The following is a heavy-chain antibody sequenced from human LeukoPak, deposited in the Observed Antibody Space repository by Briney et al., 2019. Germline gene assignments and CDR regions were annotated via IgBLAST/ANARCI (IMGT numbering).Heavy chain of an antibody. J-gene: IGHJ4*02. D-gene: IGHD3-10*01. CDR2: IIPIFGTA. V-gene: IGHV1-69*01. Sequence: SVKVSCKASGGTFSSYDISWVRQAPGQGLEWMGGIIPIFGTANYAQKFQGRVTITADESTSTAYMELSSLRSEDTAVYYCARGMYRNGSGSYYHFDYWGQGTLVTVSS. CDR3: ARGMYRNGSGSYYHFDY. CDR1: GGTFSSYD.